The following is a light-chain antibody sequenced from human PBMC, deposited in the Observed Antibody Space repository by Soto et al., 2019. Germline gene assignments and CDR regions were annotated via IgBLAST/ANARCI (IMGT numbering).Light chain of an antibody. J-gene: IGLJ2*01. CDR1: RGDIGDYKY. CDR2: DVS. V-gene: IGLV2-14*01. Sequence: QSVLTQPASVSGSPGQSITISCTGSRGDIGDYKYVSWYKQHPGKAPKLMIYDVSNRPSGVSNRFSASKSGNTASLTISGLQAEDEADYYCSSYTSTNFVIFGGWTKLTVL. CDR3: SSYTSTNFVI.